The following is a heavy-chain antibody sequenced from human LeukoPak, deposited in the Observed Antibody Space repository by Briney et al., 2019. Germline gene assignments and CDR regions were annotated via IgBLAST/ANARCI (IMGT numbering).Heavy chain of an antibody. CDR2: IYPSDSNT. CDR3: AGGPYYYYMDV. CDR1: GYTFTSYW. V-gene: IGHV5-51*01. J-gene: IGHJ6*03. Sequence: GESLKISCKGSGYTFTSYWIGWVRQMPGKGLEWMGIIYPSDSNTRYSPSFQGQVTISADKSISTAYLQWSSLKASDTAMYYCAGGPYYYYMDVWGKGTTVTVSS. D-gene: IGHD3-10*01.